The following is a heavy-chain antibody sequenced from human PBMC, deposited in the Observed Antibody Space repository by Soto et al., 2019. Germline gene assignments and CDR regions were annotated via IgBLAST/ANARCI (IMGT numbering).Heavy chain of an antibody. CDR2: IYPGDSDT. J-gene: IGHJ4*02. CDR1: GYNFSRNW. V-gene: IGHV5-51*01. D-gene: IGHD5-18*01. CDR3: ARPFEDTAMVIDY. Sequence: GESLKISCKGSGYNFSRNWIGWVRQMPGKGLEWMGIIYPGDSDTRYSPSFQGQVTISADKSINTAYLQWSSLKASDTAIYYCARPFEDTAMVIDYWGQGTQVTVSS.